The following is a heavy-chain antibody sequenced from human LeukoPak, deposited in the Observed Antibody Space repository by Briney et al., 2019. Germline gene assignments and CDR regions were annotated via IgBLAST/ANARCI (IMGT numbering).Heavy chain of an antibody. CDR2: INWSSKMV. Sequence: GRSLRLSCAASGFDFGNYAMHWVQQAPGKGLQWVSGINWSSKMVAYAASVKGRFTISRDNAKNSLYLQMNSLTSEDTAFYFCAKGSLEMATVDFEFWGQGTLVTVSS. CDR1: GFDFGNYA. CDR3: AKGSLEMATVDFEF. D-gene: IGHD5-24*01. J-gene: IGHJ4*02. V-gene: IGHV3-9*01.